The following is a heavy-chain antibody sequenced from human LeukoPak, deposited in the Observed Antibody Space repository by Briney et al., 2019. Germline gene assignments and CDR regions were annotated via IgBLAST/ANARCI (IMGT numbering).Heavy chain of an antibody. D-gene: IGHD6-13*01. CDR2: ISYDGSNK. CDR3: AKPQLGYDAFDI. V-gene: IGHV3-30*18. Sequence: GRSLRLSCAASGFTFSSYGMHWVRQAPGKGLEWVAVISYDGSNKYYADSVKGRFTISRDNSKNTLYLQMNSLRAEDTAVYYCAKPQLGYDAFDIWGQGTMVTVSS. CDR1: GFTFSSYG. J-gene: IGHJ3*02.